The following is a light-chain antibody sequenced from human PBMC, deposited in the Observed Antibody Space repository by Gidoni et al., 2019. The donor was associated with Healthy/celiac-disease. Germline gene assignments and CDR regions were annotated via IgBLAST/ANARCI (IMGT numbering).Light chain of an antibody. CDR2: EGS. J-gene: IGLJ1*01. CDR1: SSEVGSYNL. CDR3: CSYAGSSTPYV. V-gene: IGLV2-23*01. Sequence: QSALTQPPSVSGSPGQSLTLSCTGTSSEVGSYNLVSWYPQHPGKAPKLMIYEGSKRPSGVSNRFSGSKSGNTASLTISGLQAEDEADYYCCSYAGSSTPYVFGTGTKVTVL.